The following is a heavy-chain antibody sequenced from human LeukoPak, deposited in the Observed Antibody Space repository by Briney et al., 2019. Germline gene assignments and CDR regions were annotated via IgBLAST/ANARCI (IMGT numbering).Heavy chain of an antibody. CDR1: GGSLINGDYY. Sequence: SQTLSLTCIVSGGSLINGDYYWSWIRQPPGRGLEWLGYIYHNGDPYYNPSLKSRVSISVDTSKNQFSLKLSSVTDADTAVYYCARAGVVPAAINRAFDIWGQGSVVTVSS. V-gene: IGHV4-30-4*08. CDR2: IYHNGDP. D-gene: IGHD2-2*02. J-gene: IGHJ3*02. CDR3: ARAGVVPAAINRAFDI.